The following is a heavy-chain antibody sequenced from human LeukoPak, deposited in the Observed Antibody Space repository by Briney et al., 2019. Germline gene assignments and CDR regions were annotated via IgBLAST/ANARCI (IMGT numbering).Heavy chain of an antibody. J-gene: IGHJ4*02. CDR2: ISSSGSTI. Sequence: GGSLRLSRAASGFTFSDYYMSWIRQAPGKGLEWVSYISSSGSTIYYADSVKGRFTISRDNAKNSLYLQMNSLRAEDTAVYYCARDVHIVVVTAPFDYWGQGTLVTVSS. D-gene: IGHD2-21*02. CDR3: ARDVHIVVVTAPFDY. CDR1: GFTFSDYY. V-gene: IGHV3-11*01.